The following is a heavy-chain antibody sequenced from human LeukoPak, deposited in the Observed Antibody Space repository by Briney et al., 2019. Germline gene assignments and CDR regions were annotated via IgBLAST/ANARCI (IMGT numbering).Heavy chain of an antibody. CDR3: ARGRRAYYYDSSGYVDY. J-gene: IGHJ4*02. CDR2: IYYSGST. D-gene: IGHD3-22*01. CDR1: GGSISSSSYY. Sequence: SETLSLTCTVSGGSISSSSYYWGWIRQPPGKGLEWIGSIYYSGSTYYNPSLKSRVTISVDTSKNQFSLKLSSVTAADTAVYYCARGRRAYYYDSSGYVDYWGQGTLVTVSS. V-gene: IGHV4-39*01.